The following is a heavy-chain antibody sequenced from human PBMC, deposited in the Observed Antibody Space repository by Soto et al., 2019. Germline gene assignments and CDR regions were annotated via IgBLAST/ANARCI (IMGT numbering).Heavy chain of an antibody. CDR3: ARSAEEMVLGVIFPYYYYGMDC. Sequence: ASVKVSCKASGYTFTSYGISWVRQAPGQGLEWMGWISAYNGSTNYAQKLQGRVTMTTDTSTSTAYMELRSLRSDDTAVYYCARSAEEMVLGVIFPYYYYGMDCWGQGTTVTVSS. V-gene: IGHV1-18*01. J-gene: IGHJ6*02. D-gene: IGHD3-10*01. CDR1: GYTFTSYG. CDR2: ISAYNGST.